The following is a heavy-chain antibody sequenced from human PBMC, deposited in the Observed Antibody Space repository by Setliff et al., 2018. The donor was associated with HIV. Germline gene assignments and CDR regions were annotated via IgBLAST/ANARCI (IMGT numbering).Heavy chain of an antibody. J-gene: IGHJ6*03. CDR1: GGSISSGGYY. Sequence: KTSETLSLTCTVSGGSISSGGYYWSWIRQHPGKGLEWIGYIYYSGSTHYDPSLKSRVNISVDTSKNQFSLMLSPVTAADTAVYYCARATYTLQFLKWSPDSSLYYYYMDVWGKGTTVTVSS. CDR3: ARATYTLQFLKWSPDSSLYYYYMDV. D-gene: IGHD3-3*01. CDR2: IYYSGST. V-gene: IGHV4-31*03.